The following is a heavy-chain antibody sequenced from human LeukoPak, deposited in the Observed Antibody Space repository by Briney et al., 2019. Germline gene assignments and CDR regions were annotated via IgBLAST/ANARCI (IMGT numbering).Heavy chain of an antibody. CDR1: GYTFTGYY. Sequence: ASVKVSCKASGYTFTGYYMHWVRQAPGQGLEWMGWINPNSGGTNYAQKFQGRVTMTRDTSISTAYMELSRLRSDDTAVYYCARVEGYYDSSGYSYWGQGTLVTVSS. CDR3: ARVEGYYDSSGYSY. V-gene: IGHV1-2*02. J-gene: IGHJ4*02. D-gene: IGHD3-22*01. CDR2: INPNSGGT.